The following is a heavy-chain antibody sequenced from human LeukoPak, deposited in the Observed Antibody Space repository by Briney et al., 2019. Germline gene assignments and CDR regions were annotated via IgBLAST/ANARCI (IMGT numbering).Heavy chain of an antibody. V-gene: IGHV3-23*01. CDR1: GFTFSSYA. D-gene: IGHD3-3*01. J-gene: IGHJ4*02. CDR2: ISGSGGST. Sequence: GGSLRLSCAASGFTFSSYAMSWVRQAPGKGLEWVSAISGSGGSTYYADSVKGRFTISRDNSKNTLYLQMNSLRAEDTAVYYCAKVRPYYDFWSGFGDLAYWGQGTLVTVSS. CDR3: AKVRPYYDFWSGFGDLAY.